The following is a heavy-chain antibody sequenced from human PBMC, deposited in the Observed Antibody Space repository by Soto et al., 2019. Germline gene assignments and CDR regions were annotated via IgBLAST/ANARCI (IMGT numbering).Heavy chain of an antibody. Sequence: GGSLRLSRAASGFTFSSYGMHWVRQAPGKGLEWVAVISYSGSTIYYADSVKGRFTISRDNAKNSLHLQMNSLRAEDTAVYYCARDDPIRGGGPDYWGQGTLVTVSS. CDR1: GFTFSSYG. D-gene: IGHD2-2*02. J-gene: IGHJ4*02. CDR3: ARDDPIRGGGPDY. V-gene: IGHV3-30*03. CDR2: ISYSGSTI.